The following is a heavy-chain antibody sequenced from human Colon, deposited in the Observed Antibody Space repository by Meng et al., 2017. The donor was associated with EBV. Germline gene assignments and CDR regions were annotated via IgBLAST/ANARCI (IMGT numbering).Heavy chain of an antibody. J-gene: IGHJ4*02. CDR1: GDTFNNYP. Sequence: QVQLVQSGAEVKKHGSSVKVPCKTSGDTFNNYPINWLRQAPGQGLEWMGGIIPIYGTTNYAQNFQGRLTITADEATGTAYMELSSLKLEDTGLYYCAREGIYGSGSYYRFWGQGTLVTVSS. D-gene: IGHD3-10*01. V-gene: IGHV1-69*01. CDR3: AREGIYGSGSYYRF. CDR2: IIPIYGTT.